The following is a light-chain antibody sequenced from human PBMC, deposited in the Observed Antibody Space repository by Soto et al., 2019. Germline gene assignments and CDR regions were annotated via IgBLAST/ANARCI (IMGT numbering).Light chain of an antibody. CDR1: SSNIGADFD. J-gene: IGLJ1*01. V-gene: IGLV1-40*01. CDR2: GNT. Sequence: QSVLTQPPSVSGAPGQRITISCTGSSSNIGADFDVYWYQQLPGAAPKLLIYGNTIRPSGVPDRFSGSKSGTSASLAITGLQAEDEADYYCQSYDRSLSGVFGTGTKVTAL. CDR3: QSYDRSLSGV.